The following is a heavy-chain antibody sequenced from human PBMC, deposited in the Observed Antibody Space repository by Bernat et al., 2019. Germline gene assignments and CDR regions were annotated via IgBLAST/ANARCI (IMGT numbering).Heavy chain of an antibody. V-gene: IGHV4-39*01. CDR3: AGHGSGRYFDWCPYDFDY. D-gene: IGHD3-9*01. J-gene: IGHJ4*02. CDR1: GGSISSCSYY. CDR2: IYYSGSS. Sequence: QLQLQESGPGLVKPSETLSLTCTVSGGSISSCSYYWGWIRPPPGKGLEWIGSIYYSGSSYYNPSLKSRVTISGDTSKNQFSLKLSSVTAADTAVYYWAGHGSGRYFDWCPYDFDYWGQGTLVTVSS.